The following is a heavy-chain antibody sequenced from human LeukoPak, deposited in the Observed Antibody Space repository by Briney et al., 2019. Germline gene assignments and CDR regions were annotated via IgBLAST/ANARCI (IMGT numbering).Heavy chain of an antibody. V-gene: IGHV3-7*01. Sequence: GGSLRLSCAASGFTFSSYWMSWVRQAPGKGLEWVANIKQDGSEKYYVDSVKGRFTISRDNAKNSLYLQMNSLRAEDTAVYYCARGGGYYYYNMDVWGKGTTVTVSS. D-gene: IGHD3-10*01. J-gene: IGHJ6*03. CDR2: IKQDGSEK. CDR1: GFTFSSYW. CDR3: ARGGGYYYYNMDV.